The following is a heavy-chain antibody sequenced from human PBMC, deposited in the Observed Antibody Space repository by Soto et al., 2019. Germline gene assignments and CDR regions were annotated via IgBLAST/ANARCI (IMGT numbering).Heavy chain of an antibody. J-gene: IGHJ4*02. CDR2: IYYSGST. CDR3: ARAPSPYEIAY. V-gene: IGHV4-61*01. Sequence: LSLTCTVSGGSVNSGSYYWSWIRQPPGKGLEWIGYIYYSGSTNYNPSLKSRVTISVDTSKNQFSLRLNSVTAADTAAYYCARAPSPYEIAYWGQGTPVTVSS. D-gene: IGHD3-3*01. CDR1: GGSVNSGSYY.